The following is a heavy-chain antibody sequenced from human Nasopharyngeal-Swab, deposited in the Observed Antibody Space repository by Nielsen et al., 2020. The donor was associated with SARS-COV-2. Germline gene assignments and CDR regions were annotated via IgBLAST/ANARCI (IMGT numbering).Heavy chain of an antibody. V-gene: IGHV3-74*01. Sequence: GESLNISCAASGFSFSNYWTHWVRQAPGKVLLWVARISPDGTSTSYADSVKGRFTVSRDISKSTLYLQMNSLRPEDTAMYYCAKRVVYPNWSAFDVWGQGAMVTVSS. CDR1: GFSFSNYW. D-gene: IGHD3-3*01. CDR3: AKRVVYPNWSAFDV. J-gene: IGHJ3*01. CDR2: ISPDGTST.